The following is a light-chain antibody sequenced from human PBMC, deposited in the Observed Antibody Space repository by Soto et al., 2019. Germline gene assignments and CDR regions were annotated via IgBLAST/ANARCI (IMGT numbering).Light chain of an antibody. V-gene: IGKV3-15*01. Sequence: DILMTQAPCTLSWSPGPGPTLSCRASHSVSSSYLAWYQQKPGQAPRLLIYGASTRATGIPARFSGSGSGTEFTLTIRSLQSEDFAVYFCQQYKNWPPITFGQGTRLEI. CDR3: QQYKNWPPIT. J-gene: IGKJ5*01. CDR1: HSVSSSY. CDR2: GAS.